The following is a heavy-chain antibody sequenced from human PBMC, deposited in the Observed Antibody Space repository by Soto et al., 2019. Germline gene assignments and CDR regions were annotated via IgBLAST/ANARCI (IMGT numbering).Heavy chain of an antibody. D-gene: IGHD3-22*01. CDR3: ARSKASSGYYYYHYGMDV. CDR2: INPNSGGT. V-gene: IGHV1-2*04. J-gene: IGHJ6*02. CDR1: GYTFTSYY. Sequence: ASVKVSCKASGYTFTSYYMHWVRQAPGQGLEWMGWINPNSGGTNYAQKFQGWVTMTRDTSISTAYMELSRLRSDDTAVYYCARSKASSGYYYYHYGMDVWGQGTTVTVSS.